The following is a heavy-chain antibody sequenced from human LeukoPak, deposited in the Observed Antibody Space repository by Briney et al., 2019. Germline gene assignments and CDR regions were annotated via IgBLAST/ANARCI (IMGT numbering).Heavy chain of an antibody. CDR2: ISYDGSNK. Sequence: GGSLRLSCAASGFTFSSYAMHWVRQAPGKGLEWVAVISYDGSNKYYADSVKGRFTISRDNSKSTLYLQMNSLRAEDTAVYYCASVEGYCSSTSCYGQNAQEYWGQGTLVTVSS. CDR1: GFTFSSYA. D-gene: IGHD2-2*01. CDR3: ASVEGYCSSTSCYGQNAQEY. J-gene: IGHJ4*02. V-gene: IGHV3-30-3*01.